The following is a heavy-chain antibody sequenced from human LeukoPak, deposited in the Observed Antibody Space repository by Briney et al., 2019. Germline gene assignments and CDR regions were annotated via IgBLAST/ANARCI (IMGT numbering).Heavy chain of an antibody. V-gene: IGHV4-39*01. Sequence: SETLSLTCAVSGDSISTINYFWGWIRQPPGKGLEWIGNIYYTGSTYYNLSLNNRVTMSVDTSRNQFSLRLTSVTPEDTAVYYCARRHYGMDVWGEGTTVTVSS. CDR3: ARRHYGMDV. CDR1: GDSISTINYF. J-gene: IGHJ6*04. CDR2: IYYTGST.